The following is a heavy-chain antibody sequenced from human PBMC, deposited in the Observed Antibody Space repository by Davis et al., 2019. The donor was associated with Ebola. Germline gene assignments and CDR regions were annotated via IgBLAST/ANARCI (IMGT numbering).Heavy chain of an antibody. CDR1: GFTFSSYA. V-gene: IGHV3-7*03. Sequence: GESLKISCAASGFTFSSYAMSWVRQAPGKGLEWVANIKQDGSEKYYVDSVKGRFTISRDNAKNSLYLQMNSLKTEDTAVYYCTSGITGTRGDYWGQGTLVTVSS. D-gene: IGHD1-20*01. CDR3: TSGITGTRGDY. J-gene: IGHJ4*02. CDR2: IKQDGSEK.